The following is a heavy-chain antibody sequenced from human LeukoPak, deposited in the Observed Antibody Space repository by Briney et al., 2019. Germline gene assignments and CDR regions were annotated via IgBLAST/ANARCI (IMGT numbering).Heavy chain of an antibody. V-gene: IGHV4-4*02. J-gene: IGHJ4*02. CDR2: IYHSGST. D-gene: IGHD3-16*02. CDR1: GGSISSSNW. Sequence: SETLSLTCAVSGGSISSSNWWSWVRQPPGKGLEWIGEIYHSGSTNYNPSLKSRVTISVDTSNNQFSLKLTSVTAADTAVYYCAKRSSSWQHFNYWGQGTLVTVSS. CDR3: AKRSSSWQHFNY.